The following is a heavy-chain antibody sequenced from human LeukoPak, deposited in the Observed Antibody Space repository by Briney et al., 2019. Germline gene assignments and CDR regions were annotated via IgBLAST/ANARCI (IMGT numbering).Heavy chain of an antibody. CDR2: INPNSGVT. D-gene: IGHD3-3*01. CDR3: AIYDFWSGYYSAIPLDY. J-gene: IGHJ4*02. V-gene: IGHV1-2*02. Sequence: ASVKVSCKASGYTFTGYYIHWVRQAPGQGLEWMGWINPNSGVTNYAQKFQGRVTMTRDTSISTAYMELSRLRSDDTAVYYCAIYDFWSGYYSAIPLDYWGQGTLVTVSS. CDR1: GYTFTGYY.